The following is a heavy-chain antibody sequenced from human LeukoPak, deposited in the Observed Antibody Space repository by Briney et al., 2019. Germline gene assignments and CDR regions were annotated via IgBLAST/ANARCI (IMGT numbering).Heavy chain of an antibody. D-gene: IGHD4-17*01. CDR3: AREGENGNYASHFQH. J-gene: IGHJ1*01. CDR2: ISSSSKYI. V-gene: IGHV3-21*01. Sequence: GGSLRLSCAASGFTFSSYNMNWVRQAPGKGLEWVSSISSSSKYIYYADSVKGRFTISRDNAKNSLYLQMNSLRAEDTAVYYCAREGENGNYASHFQHWGQGTLVTVSS. CDR1: GFTFSSYN.